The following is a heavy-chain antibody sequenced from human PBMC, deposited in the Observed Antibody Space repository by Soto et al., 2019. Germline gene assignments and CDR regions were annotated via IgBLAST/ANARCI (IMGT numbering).Heavy chain of an antibody. CDR1: GGSISSGGYY. J-gene: IGHJ3*02. Sequence: QVQLQESGPGLVKPSQTLSLTCTVSGGSISSGGYYWSWIRQHPGKGLEWIGYIYYSGSTYYNPSLRGRVTITVDTYKIQFSRKLSSVTAADTAVYYCARDPWKLDVSGAFDIWGQGTMVTVSS. D-gene: IGHD1-26*01. CDR3: ARDPWKLDVSGAFDI. V-gene: IGHV4-31*03. CDR2: IYYSGST.